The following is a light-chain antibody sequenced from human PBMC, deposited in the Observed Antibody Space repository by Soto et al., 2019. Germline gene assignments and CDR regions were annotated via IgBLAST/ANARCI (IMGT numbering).Light chain of an antibody. CDR1: HSVSSSY. CDR3: HQYGSSPQT. CDR2: GAS. Sequence: ENVLTQSPGTLSLSPGERATLSCRASHSVSSSYLAWYQQKPGQAPRLLIYGASSRATGIPDRFSGSGSGTDFTLIISRLEPEDFAVYYCHQYGSSPQTFGPGTKVEIK. J-gene: IGKJ1*01. V-gene: IGKV3-20*01.